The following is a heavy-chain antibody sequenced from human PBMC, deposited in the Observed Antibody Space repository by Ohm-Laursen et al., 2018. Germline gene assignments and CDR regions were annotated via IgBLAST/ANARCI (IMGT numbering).Heavy chain of an antibody. CDR2: ISYDGSNK. J-gene: IGHJ6*02. D-gene: IGHD1-1*01. CDR1: GFTFSSYG. V-gene: IGHV3-30*18. Sequence: SSLRLSCSASGFTFSSYGMHWVRQAPGKGLEWVAVISYDGSNKYYADSVKGRFTISRDNSKNTLYLQMNSLRAEDTAVYYCAKGQYNWNDICMDVWGQGTTVTVSS. CDR3: AKGQYNWNDICMDV.